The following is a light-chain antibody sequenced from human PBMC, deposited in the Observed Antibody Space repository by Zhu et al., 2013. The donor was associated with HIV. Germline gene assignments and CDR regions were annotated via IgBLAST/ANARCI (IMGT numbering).Light chain of an antibody. J-gene: IGKJ5*01. Sequence: EIVMTQSPATLSVSPGERATLSCRASQSVSSNLAWYQQKPGQAPRLLIYAASTRATDIPARFSGSGSGTEFTLTITRLQSEDFALYYCQHYASSPITFGQGTRLXI. V-gene: IGKV3-15*01. CDR3: QHYASSPIT. CDR1: QSVSSN. CDR2: AAS.